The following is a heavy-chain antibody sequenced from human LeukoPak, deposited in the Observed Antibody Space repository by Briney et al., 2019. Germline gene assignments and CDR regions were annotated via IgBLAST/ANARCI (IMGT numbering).Heavy chain of an antibody. D-gene: IGHD3-22*01. V-gene: IGHV3-30*03. CDR2: ISYDGSNK. Sequence: PGRSLRLSCAASGFTFSSYGMHWVRQAPGKGLEWVAVISYDGSNKNYADSVKGRFTISRDNSKNTLYLQMNSLRAEDTAVYYCATDYYDSSGYLSWGQGTLVTVSS. J-gene: IGHJ5*02. CDR1: GFTFSSYG. CDR3: ATDYYDSSGYLS.